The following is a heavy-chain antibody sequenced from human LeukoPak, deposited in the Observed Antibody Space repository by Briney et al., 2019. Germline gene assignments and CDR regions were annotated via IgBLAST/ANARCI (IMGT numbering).Heavy chain of an antibody. CDR3: ARDRWSSSSSEGTLDI. CDR1: GYTFTNYG. CDR2: ISAYNGNK. D-gene: IGHD6-6*01. Sequence: ASVKVSCKASGYTFTNYGISWVRQAPGQGLDWMGWISAYNGNKVYAQELQGRVTMTTDTSTSTAYMELRSLRSDDTAVYYCARDRWSSSSSEGTLDIWGQGTMVTVSS. V-gene: IGHV1-18*01. J-gene: IGHJ3*02.